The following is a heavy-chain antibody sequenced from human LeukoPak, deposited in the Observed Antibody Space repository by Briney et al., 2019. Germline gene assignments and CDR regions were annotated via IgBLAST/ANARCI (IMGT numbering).Heavy chain of an antibody. CDR2: TYYRSKWYN. CDR1: GDSVYSNSAA. V-gene: IGHV6-1*01. Sequence: SPILSLTCAISGDSVYSNSAAWHWIRQSPSRGLEWLGRTYYRSKWYNDYAVSVKSRITIKPDTSKNQFSLHLNSVTPEDTAVYYCARGYVKMMTFGGVMGYGAQGPLVTVSS. J-gene: IGHJ4*02. CDR3: ARGYVKMMTFGGVMGY. D-gene: IGHD3-16*01.